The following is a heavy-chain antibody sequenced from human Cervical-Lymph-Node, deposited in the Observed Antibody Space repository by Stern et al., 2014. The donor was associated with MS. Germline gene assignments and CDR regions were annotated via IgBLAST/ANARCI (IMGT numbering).Heavy chain of an antibody. CDR3: AGLNSAYYYGMDV. CDR2: IIPIFGTP. Sequence: QVQLVQSGADVKKPGASVKVSCTASGGTFSSYRISWVRQAPGQGLEWMAGIIPIFGTPNYAKKFQGRVTITADESTSTAYMELSSLRSEDTAVYSCAGLNSAYYYGMDVWGQGTTVTVSS. J-gene: IGHJ6*02. V-gene: IGHV1-69*01. CDR1: GGTFSSYR. D-gene: IGHD1-1*01.